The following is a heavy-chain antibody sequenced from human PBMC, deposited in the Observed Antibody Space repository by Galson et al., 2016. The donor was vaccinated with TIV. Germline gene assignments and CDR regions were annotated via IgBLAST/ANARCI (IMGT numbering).Heavy chain of an antibody. D-gene: IGHD3-10*01. J-gene: IGHJ4*02. V-gene: IGHV3-15*01. CDR2: IKSATDYGAT. Sequence: SLRLSCAASGFIFADAWMGWVRQAPGKGLEWVGRIKSATDYGATDYAAPVNGRFTISRDDSRNMLYLQMNGLKTEDTAIYYCTTGGSGRGSGSYYAPTEEYWGQGTVVTVSS. CDR1: GFIFADAW. CDR3: TTGGSGRGSGSYYAPTEEY.